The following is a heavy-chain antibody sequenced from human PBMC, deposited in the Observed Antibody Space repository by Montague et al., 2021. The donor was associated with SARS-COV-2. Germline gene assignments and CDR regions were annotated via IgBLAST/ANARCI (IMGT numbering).Heavy chain of an antibody. Sequence: SETLSLTCTVYGGSVSGYYWTWIRQPPEKGLEWIGEINQSARTNNNPSLKSRVIISVDTSKNQFSLKLSSVTAADTAVYYCARRGSSVWGVTVSAELDYWGQGILVIVSS. CDR1: GGSVSGYY. J-gene: IGHJ4*02. V-gene: IGHV4-34*01. D-gene: IGHD3-10*01. CDR3: ARRGSSVWGVTVSAELDY. CDR2: INQSART.